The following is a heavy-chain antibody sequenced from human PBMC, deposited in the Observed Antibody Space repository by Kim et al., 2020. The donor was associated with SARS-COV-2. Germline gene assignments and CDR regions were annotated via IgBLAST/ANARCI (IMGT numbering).Heavy chain of an antibody. D-gene: IGHD3-22*01. CDR2: ISGSGGST. CDR3: AKVPPTYYYDSSGNSPDY. Sequence: GGSLRLSCAASGFTFSSYAMSWVRQAPGKGLEWVSAISGSGGSTYYADSVKGRFTISRDNSKNTLYLQMNSLRAEDTAVYYCAKVPPTYYYDSSGNSPDYWGQGTLVTVSS. J-gene: IGHJ4*02. V-gene: IGHV3-23*01. CDR1: GFTFSSYA.